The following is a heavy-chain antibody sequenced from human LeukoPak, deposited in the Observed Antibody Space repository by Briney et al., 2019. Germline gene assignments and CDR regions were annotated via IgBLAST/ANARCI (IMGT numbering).Heavy chain of an antibody. V-gene: IGHV4-31*03. CDR1: GGSISSGGYY. D-gene: IGHD3-16*01. Sequence: PSETLSLTCTVSGGSISSGGYYWSWIRQHPGKGLEWIGYIYYSGSTYYNPSLKSRVTISVDTSKNQFSLKLSSVTAADTAVYYCAIREVLGLDYGMDVWGQGTTVTVSS. CDR3: AIREVLGLDYGMDV. J-gene: IGHJ6*02. CDR2: IYYSGST.